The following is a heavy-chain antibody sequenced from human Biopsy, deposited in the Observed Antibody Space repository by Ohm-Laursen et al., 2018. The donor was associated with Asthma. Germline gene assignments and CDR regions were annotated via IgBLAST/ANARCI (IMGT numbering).Heavy chain of an antibody. D-gene: IGHD3-22*01. CDR1: YGSITRGVYY. Sequence: TLSLTCTVSYGSITRGVYYWTWIRQHPGKGLEWIGFIYYSGSTYYNPSLKSRVSISIDTSKNQFSLKLSSVTAADTAVYYCARAQDYYDSRGYYRSFDYWGQETLVTVSS. CDR3: ARAQDYYDSRGYYRSFDY. J-gene: IGHJ4*02. CDR2: IYYSGST. V-gene: IGHV4-31*03.